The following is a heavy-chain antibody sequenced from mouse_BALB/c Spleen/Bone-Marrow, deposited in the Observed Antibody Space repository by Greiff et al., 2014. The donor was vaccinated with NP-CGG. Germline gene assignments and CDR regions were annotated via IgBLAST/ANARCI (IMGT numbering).Heavy chain of an antibody. Sequence: EVMLVESGGGLVQPGGSLRLSCTTSGLTFTDYFMTWVRQPPGKALEWLGFIRNKPNGYTTEYNPSVKGRFTISRDNSQGILYLQMNTLRAEDSAIYYCARDYSGYFDFWGQGTTLTVSS. V-gene: IGHV7-3*02. CDR1: GLTFTDYF. CDR2: IRNKPNGYTT. D-gene: IGHD5-1*01. J-gene: IGHJ2*01. CDR3: ARDYSGYFDF.